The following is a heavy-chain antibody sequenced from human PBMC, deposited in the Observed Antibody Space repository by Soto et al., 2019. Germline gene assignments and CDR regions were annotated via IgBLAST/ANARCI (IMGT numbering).Heavy chain of an antibody. CDR1: AYRFTSYG. D-gene: IGHD3-22*01. CDR2: ISAYNGNT. J-gene: IGHJ4*02. Sequence: QVQLVQSGAEVKKPGASVKVSCKASAYRFTSYGVSWVRQAPGQGPEWMGWISAYNGNTNYAQKLQDRVTMTTDTSTNTAYMELRSLRSDDTAVYYCATFDSRGYYYDYWGQGTLVTVSS. CDR3: ATFDSRGYYYDY. V-gene: IGHV1-18*04.